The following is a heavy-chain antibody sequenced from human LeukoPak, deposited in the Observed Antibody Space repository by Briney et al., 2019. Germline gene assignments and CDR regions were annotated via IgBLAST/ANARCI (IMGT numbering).Heavy chain of an antibody. J-gene: IGHJ3*02. CDR1: GFTFSSYG. Sequence: PGGSLRLSCAASGFTFSSYGMSRVRQAPGKGREWVSAISGSGGSTYYADSVKGRFNISRDNSNNTLYLQMNSLRAEDTAVYYCAKDAGYTKDAFDIWGQGTMVTVSS. CDR2: ISGSGGST. D-gene: IGHD2-2*02. CDR3: AKDAGYTKDAFDI. V-gene: IGHV3-23*01.